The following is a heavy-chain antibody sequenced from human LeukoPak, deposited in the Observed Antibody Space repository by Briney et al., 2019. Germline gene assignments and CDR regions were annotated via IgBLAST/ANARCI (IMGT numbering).Heavy chain of an antibody. CDR2: TYPGDSET. CDR3: ARLDEGFYYDGYGYNF. V-gene: IGHV5-51*01. Sequence: GESLKISCKGSGYRFSNYRLALVRQMPGKGLEWMGITYPGDSETTYSPSFQGHVTISADKSVTTAYLQWSSLKASDTAMYYCARLDEGFYYDGYGYNFWGQGTLVTVSS. D-gene: IGHD3-22*01. CDR1: GYRFSNYR. J-gene: IGHJ4*02.